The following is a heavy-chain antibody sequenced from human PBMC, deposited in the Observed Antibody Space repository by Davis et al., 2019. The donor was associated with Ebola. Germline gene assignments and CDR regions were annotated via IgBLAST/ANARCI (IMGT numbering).Heavy chain of an antibody. Sequence: GGSLRLSCAASGFTFSSYSMNWVRQAPGKGLEWVSSISSSSSYIYYADSVKGRFTISRDNAKNSLYLQMNSLRAEDTAVYYCARDENSSVDELGYYYYYYGMDVWGQGTTVTVSS. V-gene: IGHV3-21*01. CDR2: ISSSSSYI. CDR3: ARDENSSVDELGYYYYYYGMDV. J-gene: IGHJ6*02. CDR1: GFTFSSYS. D-gene: IGHD6-13*01.